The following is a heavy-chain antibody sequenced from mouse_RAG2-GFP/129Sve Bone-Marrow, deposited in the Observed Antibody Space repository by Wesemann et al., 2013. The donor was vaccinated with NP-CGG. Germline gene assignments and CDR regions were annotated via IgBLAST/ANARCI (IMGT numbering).Heavy chain of an antibody. D-gene: IGHD3-3*01. V-gene: IGHV5-6*01. Sequence: EYGGDLVKPGGSLKLSCAASGFTFSSYGMSWVRQTPDKRLEWVATISSGGSYTYYPDSVKGRFTISRDNAKNTLYLQMSSLKSEDTAMYYCARHGLGQEWYFDVWGAGTTVTVSS. CDR3: ARHGLGQEWYFDV. CDR2: ISSGGSYT. J-gene: IGHJ1*01. CDR1: GFTFSSYG.